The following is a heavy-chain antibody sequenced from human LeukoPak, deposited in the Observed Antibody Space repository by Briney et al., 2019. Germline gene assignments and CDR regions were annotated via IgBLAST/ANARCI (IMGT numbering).Heavy chain of an antibody. Sequence: GGSLRLSCAASGFTFSSYAMHWVRQAPGKGLEYVSAISSNGGSTYYANSVKGRFTISRDNSKNTLYLQMGSLRAEDMAVYYCARDSSGWPYYFDYWGQGILVTVSS. V-gene: IGHV3-64*01. CDR1: GFTFSSYA. CDR2: ISSNGGST. D-gene: IGHD6-19*01. CDR3: ARDSSGWPYYFDY. J-gene: IGHJ4*02.